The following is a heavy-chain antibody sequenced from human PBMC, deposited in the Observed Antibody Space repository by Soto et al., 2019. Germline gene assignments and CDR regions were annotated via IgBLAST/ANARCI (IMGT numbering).Heavy chain of an antibody. CDR2: IIPIFGTA. Sequence: SVKVSCKASGGTFSSYAISWVRQAPGQGLEWMGGIIPIFGTANYAQKFQGRVTITADESTSTAYMELSSLRSEDTAVYYCASLKPGSGWSRDYYGMDVWGQGTTVTVS. CDR3: ASLKPGSGWSRDYYGMDV. D-gene: IGHD6-19*01. V-gene: IGHV1-69*13. CDR1: GGTFSSYA. J-gene: IGHJ6*02.